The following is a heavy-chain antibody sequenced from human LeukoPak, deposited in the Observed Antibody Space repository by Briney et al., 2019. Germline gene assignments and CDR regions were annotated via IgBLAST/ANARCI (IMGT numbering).Heavy chain of an antibody. Sequence: GSSVKVSCKASGGTFSSYAISWVRQVPGQGLEWMGGIIPIFGTANYAQKFQGRVTITTDESTSTAYMELSSLRSEDTAVYYCARHAHNDYGDYVLDYWGQGTLVTVSS. V-gene: IGHV1-69*05. J-gene: IGHJ4*02. CDR3: ARHAHNDYGDYVLDY. CDR1: GGTFSSYA. D-gene: IGHD4-17*01. CDR2: IIPIFGTA.